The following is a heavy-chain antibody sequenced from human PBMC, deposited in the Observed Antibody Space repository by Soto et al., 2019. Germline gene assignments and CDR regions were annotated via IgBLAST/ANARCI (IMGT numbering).Heavy chain of an antibody. J-gene: IGHJ1*01. D-gene: IGHD5-12*01. CDR1: GFTFSSSA. CDR2: ISGNGDTT. V-gene: IGHV3-23*01. Sequence: EVQLLESGGGLVQPGGSLRLSCAASGFTFSSSAMSWVRQAPGKGLDWVSPISGNGDTTYYADSVKGRFTISRDISKNTLYLQMNSLRAEDTAVYYCAKIRGYDLGSTTFQHWGQGTLVTVSS. CDR3: AKIRGYDLGSTTFQH.